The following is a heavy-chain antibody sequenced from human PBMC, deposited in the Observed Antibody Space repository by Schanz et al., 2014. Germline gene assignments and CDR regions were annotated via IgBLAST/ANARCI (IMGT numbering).Heavy chain of an antibody. V-gene: IGHV3-11*01. Sequence: QVELVESGGGLVKPGGSLRLSCAPSGFTFRDYYMAWVRQAPGKGLEWLSSISHTGETQHSADSVQGRFTISRDNAKNALYLQLSSLQCEDTAVYFCARVVFFCDSSSCMNFYDMDVWGKGTTVTVSS. CDR2: ISHTGETQ. CDR3: ARVVFFCDSSSCMNFYDMDV. D-gene: IGHD2-21*01. CDR1: GFTFRDYY. J-gene: IGHJ6*03.